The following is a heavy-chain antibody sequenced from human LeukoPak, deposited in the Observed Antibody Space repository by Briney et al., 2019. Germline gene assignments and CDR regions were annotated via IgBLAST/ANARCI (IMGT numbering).Heavy chain of an antibody. J-gene: IGHJ4*02. CDR2: IKQDGSEK. Sequence: GSLILSCASSGFTFSNYWMSWVRPAPGKGLEWVANIKQDGSEKYYVDSVKGRFTISRDNAKNSLNPQMNSLRAEDTAVYYCARGRYCSGGSCHYFDYWGQGTLVTVSS. D-gene: IGHD2-15*01. V-gene: IGHV3-7*01. CDR3: ARGRYCSGGSCHYFDY. CDR1: GFTFSNYW.